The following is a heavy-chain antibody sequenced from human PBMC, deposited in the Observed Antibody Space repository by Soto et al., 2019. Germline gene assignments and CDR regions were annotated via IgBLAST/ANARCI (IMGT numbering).Heavy chain of an antibody. Sequence: SETLSLTCTVSSGSISSYYWSWIRQPPGKGLEWIGYIYYSGSTNYNPSLKSRVTISVDTSKNQFSLKLSSVTAADTAVYYCARRPGYCSGVGCYSGDYYYRDVWGKGTTVTVAS. CDR3: ARRPGYCSGVGCYSGDYYYRDV. CDR1: SGSISSYY. J-gene: IGHJ6*03. V-gene: IGHV4-59*08. CDR2: IYYSGST. D-gene: IGHD2-15*01.